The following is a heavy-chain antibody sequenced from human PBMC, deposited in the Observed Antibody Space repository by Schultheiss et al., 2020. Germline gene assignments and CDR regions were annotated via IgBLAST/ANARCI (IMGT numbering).Heavy chain of an antibody. CDR2: IWYDGSNK. Sequence: GGSLRLSCAASGFTFSSYGMHWVRQAPGKGLEWVAVIWYDGSNKYYADSVKGRFTISRDNSKNTLYLQMNSLRAEDTAVYYCARDHQWRAYNYGMDVWGQGTTVTVSS. V-gene: IGHV3-30*19. CDR3: ARDHQWRAYNYGMDV. CDR1: GFTFSSYG. J-gene: IGHJ6*02. D-gene: IGHD6-19*01.